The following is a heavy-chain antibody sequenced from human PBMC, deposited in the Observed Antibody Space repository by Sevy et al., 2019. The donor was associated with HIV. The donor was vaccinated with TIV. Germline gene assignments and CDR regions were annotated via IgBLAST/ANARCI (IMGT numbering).Heavy chain of an antibody. Sequence: SETLSLTCTVSGGSINNKAYYWAWIRQPPGNGLEWIGSMSYNGNSYYNPSLNCRVTISLDTSKNQFSLRLTFVTAADTAVYYCARRLAAAGGGNEYFQPWGQGTLVTVSS. CDR2: MSYNGNS. D-gene: IGHD6-13*01. V-gene: IGHV4-39*01. CDR3: ARRLAAAGGGNEYFQP. J-gene: IGHJ1*01. CDR1: GGSINNKAYY.